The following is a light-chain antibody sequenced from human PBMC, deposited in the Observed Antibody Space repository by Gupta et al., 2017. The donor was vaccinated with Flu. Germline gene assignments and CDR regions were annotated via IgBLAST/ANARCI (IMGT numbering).Light chain of an antibody. Sequence: DIQMTQSPSTLSASVGDRVTITCRASQSISSWLAWYQQKPGKAPKLLIYKASSLESGVPSRFSGSGSGTEFTLTISSLQPDDFATYYCQQENSYHNFGQGTKMEIK. CDR1: QSISSW. CDR2: KAS. J-gene: IGKJ2*01. V-gene: IGKV1-5*03. CDR3: QQENSYHN.